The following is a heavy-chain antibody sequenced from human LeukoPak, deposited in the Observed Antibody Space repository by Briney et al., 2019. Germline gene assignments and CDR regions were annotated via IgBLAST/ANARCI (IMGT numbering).Heavy chain of an antibody. J-gene: IGHJ4*02. V-gene: IGHV3-48*03. D-gene: IGHD5-18*01. CDR3: ARTWLWPYYFDY. CDR2: ISSSGKTV. Sequence: GGSLRLSCAASGFTFSSYEMNWVRQAPGKGLEWVSYISSSGKTVDYADSVKGRFTISRDNAKNSLYLQMNSLRVEDTAVYYCARTWLWPYYFDYWGQGTLVTVSS. CDR1: GFTFSSYE.